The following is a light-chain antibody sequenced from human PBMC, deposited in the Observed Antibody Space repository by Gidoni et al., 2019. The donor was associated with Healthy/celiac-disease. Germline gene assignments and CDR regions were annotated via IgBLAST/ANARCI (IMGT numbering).Light chain of an antibody. V-gene: IGLV1-40*01. CDR2: GNS. J-gene: IGLJ2*01. CDR3: QSYDSSLSGWEV. CDR1: SSNIGAGYD. Sequence: QSVLTQPPSVSGAPWPRVTISCTGSSSNIGAGYDVHWYQQLPGTAPKLLISGNSNRPSGVPDRFSGSRSGTSASLAITGLQAEDEADYYCQSYDSSLSGWEVFGGGTKLTVL.